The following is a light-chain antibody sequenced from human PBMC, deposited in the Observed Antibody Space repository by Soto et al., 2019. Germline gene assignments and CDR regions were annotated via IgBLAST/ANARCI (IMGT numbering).Light chain of an antibody. V-gene: IGLV2-14*01. CDR2: DVS. CDR1: SSDVGGYNY. Sequence: QSALTQPASVSGSPGQSITISCTGTSSDVGGYNYVSWYQQHPGKAPKLMIYDVSNRPSVVSNRFSGSKSGNTASLTISGLQAEDEDDYYCSSYTSSSTYVVFGGGTKLTVL. J-gene: IGLJ2*01. CDR3: SSYTSSSTYVV.